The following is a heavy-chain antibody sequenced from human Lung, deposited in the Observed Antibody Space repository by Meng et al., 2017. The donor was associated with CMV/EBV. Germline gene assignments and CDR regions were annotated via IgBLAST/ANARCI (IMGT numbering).Heavy chain of an antibody. D-gene: IGHD6-19*01. V-gene: IGHV3-20*04. J-gene: IGHJ1*01. Sequence: GESXKISCAASGFIFDNHGMTWVRQAPGKGLEWVSGINWNGDTIGYADSVKGRFTISRDNAKNSLYLQMNRLRAEDTALYYCAVMGSAWFGRSYVRNWGKGTRVTVSS. CDR1: GFIFDNHG. CDR2: INWNGDTI. CDR3: AVMGSAWFGRSYVRN.